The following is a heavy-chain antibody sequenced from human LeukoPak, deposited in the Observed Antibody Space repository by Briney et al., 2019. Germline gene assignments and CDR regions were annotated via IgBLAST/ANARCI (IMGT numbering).Heavy chain of an antibody. Sequence: GGSLRLSCAASGFTFNNYAMNWVRQAPGKGLEWVSSISGGGETTYYADSAKGRFTISRDNSQNTLYLQMNSLRAEDTAVYYCARDYADYVGYFFFDYWGQGTLVTVAS. CDR2: ISGGGETT. CDR3: ARDYADYVGYFFFDY. V-gene: IGHV3-23*01. CDR1: GFTFNNYA. J-gene: IGHJ4*02. D-gene: IGHD4-17*01.